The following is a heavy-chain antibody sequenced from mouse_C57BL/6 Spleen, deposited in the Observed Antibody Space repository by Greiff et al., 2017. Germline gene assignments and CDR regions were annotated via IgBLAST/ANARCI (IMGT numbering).Heavy chain of an antibody. J-gene: IGHJ2*01. D-gene: IGHD3-3*01. V-gene: IGHV5-9-1*02. CDR3: TRDTLGYFDY. CDR1: GFTFSSYA. Sequence: EVQLVESGEGLVKPGGSLKLSCAASGFTFSSYAMSWVRQTPVQRLEWVAYISSGGDYIYYADTVKGRFTISRDNARNTLYLQMNSLKSGETAMYYCTRDTLGYFDYWGQGTTLTVSS. CDR2: ISSGGDYI.